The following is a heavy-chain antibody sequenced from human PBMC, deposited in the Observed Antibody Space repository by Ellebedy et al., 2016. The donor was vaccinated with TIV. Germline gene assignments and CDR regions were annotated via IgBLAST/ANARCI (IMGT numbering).Heavy chain of an antibody. CDR2: ISNSGEST. D-gene: IGHD1-26*01. V-gene: IGHV3-23*01. CDR3: AKDRIVGARKFDD. J-gene: IGHJ4*02. CDR1: GFTFNSFA. Sequence: GESLKISCVASGFTFNSFAMSWVRQAPGKGLEWVSTISNSGESTNNADSGKGRFTISRDNSKNTLYLQMNGLRAEDTDVYYCAKDRIVGARKFDDWGQGTLVTVSS.